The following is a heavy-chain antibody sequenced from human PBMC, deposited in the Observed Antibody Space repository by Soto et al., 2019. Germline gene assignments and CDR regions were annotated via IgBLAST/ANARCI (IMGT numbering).Heavy chain of an antibody. J-gene: IGHJ6*03. CDR1: GGSFSGYY. V-gene: IGHV4-34*01. Sequence: SETLSLTCAVYGGSFSGYYWSWIRQPPGKGLEWIGEINHSGSTNYNPSLKSRVTISVDTSKNQFSLKLSSVTAADTAVYYCARGSLYCSGGSCYLRSYYYYYMDVWGKGTTVTVSS. CDR2: INHSGST. CDR3: ARGSLYCSGGSCYLRSYYYYYMDV. D-gene: IGHD2-15*01.